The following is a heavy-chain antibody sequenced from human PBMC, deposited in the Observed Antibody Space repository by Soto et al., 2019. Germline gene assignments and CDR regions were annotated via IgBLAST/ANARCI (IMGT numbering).Heavy chain of an antibody. Sequence: GGSLRLSCAASGFTLRDYWMHWVRQAPGKGLVWVSRINSDGSSTTYADSVKGRFIISRDRAKNTLYLQMNSLRAEDTALYYCARDPAPSGWYDYWGQGTQVTVSS. D-gene: IGHD6-19*01. CDR3: ARDPAPSGWYDY. J-gene: IGHJ4*02. V-gene: IGHV3-74*01. CDR1: GFTLRDYW. CDR2: INSDGSST.